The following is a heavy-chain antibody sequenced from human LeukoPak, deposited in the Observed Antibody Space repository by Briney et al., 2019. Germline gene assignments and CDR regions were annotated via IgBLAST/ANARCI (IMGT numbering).Heavy chain of an antibody. CDR3: ARDYVDDIPMIKDY. CDR2: IIPIFGTA. J-gene: IGHJ4*02. Sequence: SVKVSCKASGGTFSSYAISWVRQAPGQGLEWMGGIIPIFGTANYAQKFQGRVTLTRDTSTSTVYMELSSLRSEDTAVYYCARDYVDDIPMIKDYWGQGTLVTVSS. CDR1: GGTFSSYA. V-gene: IGHV1-69*05. D-gene: IGHD2-8*01.